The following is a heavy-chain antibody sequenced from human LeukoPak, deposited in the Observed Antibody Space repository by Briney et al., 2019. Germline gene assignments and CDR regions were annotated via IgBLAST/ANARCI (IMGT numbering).Heavy chain of an antibody. Sequence: KVSCKGSGYTFPNYWIGWVRQMPGKGLEWMGIIYPGDSNTRYSPSFQGQVTISADKSISTAYLQWSSLKASDTAMYYCATFAYGSDYFPGHYWGQGTLVTVSS. J-gene: IGHJ4*02. CDR2: IYPGDSNT. V-gene: IGHV5-51*01. D-gene: IGHD3-22*01. CDR1: GYTFPNYW. CDR3: ATFAYGSDYFPGHY.